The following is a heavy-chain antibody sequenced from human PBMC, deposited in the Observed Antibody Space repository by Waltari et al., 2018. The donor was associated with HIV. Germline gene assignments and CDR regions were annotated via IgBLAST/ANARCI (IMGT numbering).Heavy chain of an antibody. CDR3: AKDIRPDTAMSNFDY. CDR1: GVTLHDYS. D-gene: IGHD5-18*01. Sequence: EVQLVGSGGGLVQPGRYLIHSCAPRGVTLHDYSIHWVRQAPGKGLDWVSGISWNIGSIGYADSVKGRFTISRDNPKTSLYLQMNSLRAEDTALYYCAKDIRPDTAMSNFDYWGQGTLVTVSS. J-gene: IGHJ4*02. V-gene: IGHV3-9*01. CDR2: ISWNIGSI.